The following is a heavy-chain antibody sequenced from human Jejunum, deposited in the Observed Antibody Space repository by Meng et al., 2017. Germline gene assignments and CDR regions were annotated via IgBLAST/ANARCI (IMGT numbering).Heavy chain of an antibody. D-gene: IGHD3-3*02. Sequence: QVQLVQSGAEVKKAGASVKVSCKASGYTFTNYGINWVRQAPGQGLEWMAWISADNGNAKYAQNLQDRVTLTTETSTTTAYMELRNLRSDDTAVYYCTRGGMTSETTFFLHWGQGTLVTLSS. CDR1: GYTFTNYG. V-gene: IGHV1-18*01. CDR2: ISADNGNA. J-gene: IGHJ4*02. CDR3: TRGGMTSETTFFLH.